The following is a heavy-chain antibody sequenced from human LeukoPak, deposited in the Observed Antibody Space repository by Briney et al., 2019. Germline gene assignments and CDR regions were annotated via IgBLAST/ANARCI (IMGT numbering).Heavy chain of an antibody. Sequence: GGSLRLSCDASGFIFSDYYMSWVRQAPGKGLEWISYISDPSSTRYYADSVKGRFTISRDNAKNSLYLQMNSLRAEDTAVYYCARCGDGLPCDFDYWGQGTLVTVSS. CDR1: GFIFSDYY. J-gene: IGHJ4*02. CDR3: ARCGDGLPCDFDY. CDR2: ISDPSSTR. D-gene: IGHD3-10*01. V-gene: IGHV3-11*04.